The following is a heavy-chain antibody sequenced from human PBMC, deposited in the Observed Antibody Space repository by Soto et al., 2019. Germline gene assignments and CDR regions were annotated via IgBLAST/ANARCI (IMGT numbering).Heavy chain of an antibody. CDR1: GFTFSTFW. CDR3: ARDFEY. V-gene: IGHV3-74*01. Sequence: EVQLVESGGGLVQPGGSLRLSCEASGFTFSTFWMHWVRQAPGKELVWVSRINSDGSSTNYADSVKGRVTISRDNAKNTLYLQLNSLRPEDTDVYYCARDFEYWGQGTLVTVSS. J-gene: IGHJ4*02. CDR2: INSDGSST.